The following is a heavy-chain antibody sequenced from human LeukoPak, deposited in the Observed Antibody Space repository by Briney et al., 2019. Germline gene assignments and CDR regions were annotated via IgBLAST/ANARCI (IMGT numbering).Heavy chain of an antibody. Sequence: SETLSLTCTASGGSITSYYWGWVRQPAGKGLEWIGRIYTTGRTDHHPSLNSRLTMSVDTSKNQFSLNLSTVTAADTAVYHCARVGYIGSSLLFDYWGEGALVIVSS. CDR2: IYTTGRT. V-gene: IGHV4-4*07. CDR3: ARVGYIGSSLLFDY. J-gene: IGHJ4*02. D-gene: IGHD1-26*01. CDR1: GGSITSYY.